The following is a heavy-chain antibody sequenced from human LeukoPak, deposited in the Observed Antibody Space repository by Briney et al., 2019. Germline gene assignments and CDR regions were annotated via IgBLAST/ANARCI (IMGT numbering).Heavy chain of an antibody. CDR1: GVSISCYY. D-gene: IGHD3-10*01. Sequence: PSETLSLTCTASGVSISCYYWSWIRQPPGKGLEWIGYIYYSGSTYYNPSLKSRVTISVDTSKNQFSLRLSSVTAADTAVYYCARTTGSFYFYYYMDVWGKGTTVTVSS. J-gene: IGHJ6*03. CDR3: ARTTGSFYFYYYMDV. CDR2: IYYSGST. V-gene: IGHV4-59*12.